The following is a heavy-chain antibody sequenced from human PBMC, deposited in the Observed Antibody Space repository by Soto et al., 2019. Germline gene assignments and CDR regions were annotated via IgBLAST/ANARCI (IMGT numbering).Heavy chain of an antibody. CDR1: GYRFSSYW. Sequence: PGESFKISCHASGYRFSSYWIGWVRQMPGGVLEWMGIIYPGDSDVKYSTSFQGHVTISVDKYFNTAYLQWSSLKASDTAVYYWATIRYCSGNDCPKSYYDSWGQGGLVNISS. CDR3: ATIRYCSGNDCPKSYYDS. CDR2: IYPGDSDV. J-gene: IGHJ4*02. V-gene: IGHV5-51*01. D-gene: IGHD2-15*01.